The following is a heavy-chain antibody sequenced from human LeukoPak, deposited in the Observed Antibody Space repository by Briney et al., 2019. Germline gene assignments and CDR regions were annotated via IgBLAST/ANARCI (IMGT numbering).Heavy chain of an antibody. CDR3: AKDIGPLGWFGESLFDY. Sequence: PGESLRLSCAASGFTFTSYSMNWVRQAPGKGLEWVSSISSSSLYIYYADSVKGRFTISRDNAKNSLYLQMNSLRAEDTALYYCAKDIGPLGWFGESLFDYWGQGTLVTVSS. J-gene: IGHJ4*02. D-gene: IGHD3-10*01. V-gene: IGHV3-21*04. CDR2: ISSSSLYI. CDR1: GFTFTSYS.